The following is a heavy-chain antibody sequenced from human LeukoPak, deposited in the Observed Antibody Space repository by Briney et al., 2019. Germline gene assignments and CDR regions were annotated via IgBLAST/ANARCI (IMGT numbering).Heavy chain of an antibody. J-gene: IGHJ6*01. D-gene: IGHD3-10*01. CDR3: AAESSYHYYGSGSGLNYYGMVV. CDR1: GFPFTSSA. V-gene: IGHV1-58*02. Sequence: TSVKVSCKASGFPFTSSAMQWVRQARGQRLEWIGWIVVGSGNTKYAQKFQERVTITRDMSTSTAYMELSSLRSEDTAVYYCAAESSYHYYGSGSGLNYYGMVVWGEGTTVTVSS. CDR2: IVVGSGNT.